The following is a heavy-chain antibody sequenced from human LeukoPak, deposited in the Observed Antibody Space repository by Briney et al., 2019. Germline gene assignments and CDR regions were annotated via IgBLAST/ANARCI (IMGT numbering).Heavy chain of an antibody. V-gene: IGHV4-34*01. J-gene: IGHJ4*02. CDR3: ARGRRYYDFWSGYYSY. Sequence: SETLSLTCAVYGGSFSGYYWSWIGQPPGKGLEWIGEINHSGSTNYNPSLKSRFTISVDTSKNQFSLKLSSVTAADTAVYYCARGRRYYDFWSGYYSYWGQGTLVTVSS. CDR1: GGSFSGYY. D-gene: IGHD3-3*01. CDR2: INHSGST.